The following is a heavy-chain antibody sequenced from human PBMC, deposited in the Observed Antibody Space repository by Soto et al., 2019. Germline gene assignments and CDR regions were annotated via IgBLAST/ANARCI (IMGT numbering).Heavy chain of an antibody. V-gene: IGHV3-33*01. CDR2: IWDDGTQK. CDR3: ARAGGTTVTGLWHFDS. CDR1: GFTFNTYS. J-gene: IGHJ4*02. Sequence: QVQLEESGGGVVQPGRSLRLSCEASGFTFNTYSMHWVRQPPGKGLEWLEAIWDDGTQKYYADSVKGRFIISRDNSKKTLYLEMNSLRAEDTAVYYCARAGGTTVTGLWHFDSWGQGTLVTVSS. D-gene: IGHD4-17*01.